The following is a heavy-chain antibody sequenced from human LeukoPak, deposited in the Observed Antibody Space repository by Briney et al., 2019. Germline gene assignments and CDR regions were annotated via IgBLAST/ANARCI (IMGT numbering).Heavy chain of an antibody. CDR3: ARSFGH. V-gene: IGHV3-23*01. CDR2: ISASGGHT. J-gene: IGHJ4*02. D-gene: IGHD3/OR15-3a*01. CDR1: GFTFNNYA. Sequence: GGSLRLSCAASGFTFNNYAMSWVRQAPGKGLEWVSAISASGGHTYYGDSVKGRFTISRDNSKNTLSLQMNSLRAEDTAIYYCARSFGHWGQGTLVTVSS.